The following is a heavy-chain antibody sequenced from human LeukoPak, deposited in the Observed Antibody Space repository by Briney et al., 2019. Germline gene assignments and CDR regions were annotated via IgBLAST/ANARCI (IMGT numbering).Heavy chain of an antibody. J-gene: IGHJ4*02. D-gene: IGHD3-9*01. CDR3: AKPATYYDILTGYDY. CDR1: GFTFSSYA. V-gene: IGHV3-23*01. CDR2: ISDSGGRT. Sequence: GGSLRLSCAASGFTFSSYAMSWVRQAPGKGLEWVSAISDSGGRTDYADSVKGRFTISRDNSKNSLYLQMISLRAEDTALYYCAKPATYYDILTGYDYWGQGTLVTVSS.